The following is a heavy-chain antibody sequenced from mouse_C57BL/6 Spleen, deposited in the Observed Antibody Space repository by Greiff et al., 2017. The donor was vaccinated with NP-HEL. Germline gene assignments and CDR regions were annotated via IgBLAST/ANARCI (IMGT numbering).Heavy chain of an antibody. CDR3: ARSYYSNYVRAMDY. D-gene: IGHD2-5*01. Sequence: QVQLKESGPGLVQPSQSLSITCTVSGFSLTSYGVHWVRQSPGKGLEWLGVIWSGGSTDYNAAFISRLSISKDNSKSQVFFKMNSLQADDTAIYYCARSYYSNYVRAMDYWGQGTSVTVSS. J-gene: IGHJ4*01. V-gene: IGHV2-2*01. CDR1: GFSLTSYG. CDR2: IWSGGST.